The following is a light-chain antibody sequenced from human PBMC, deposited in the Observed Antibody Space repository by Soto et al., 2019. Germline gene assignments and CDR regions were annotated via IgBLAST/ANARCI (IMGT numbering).Light chain of an antibody. CDR2: DNN. J-gene: IGLJ2*01. CDR3: GTWDSSLSAGV. V-gene: IGLV1-51*01. CDR1: SSDIGNNY. Sequence: QSVLTQPPSVSAAPGQTVTISCSGSSSDIGNNYVSWYQQLAGTAPKLLIYDNNKRPSGIPDRFSGSKSGTSATLGITGLQTGDEADYYCGTWDSSLSAGVFGGGTKVTVL.